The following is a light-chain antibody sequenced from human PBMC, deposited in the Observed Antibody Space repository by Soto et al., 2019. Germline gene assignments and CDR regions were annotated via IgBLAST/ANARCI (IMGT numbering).Light chain of an antibody. J-gene: IGKJ4*01. CDR1: QSVSSY. CDR3: QQRSNWPPLT. V-gene: IGKV3-11*01. Sequence: EIVLTQSPATLFLSPGERATLSCRASQSVSSYLAWYQQKPGQALRLLIYDASNRATGIPARFSGSGSGTDFTLTICSLDPEDFAVYYCQQRSNWPPLTFGGGTKVEIK. CDR2: DAS.